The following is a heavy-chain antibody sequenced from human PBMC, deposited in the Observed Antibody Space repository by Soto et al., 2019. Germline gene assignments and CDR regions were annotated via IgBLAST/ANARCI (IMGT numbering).Heavy chain of an antibody. CDR1: GFTFSSYS. D-gene: IGHD6-13*01. V-gene: IGHV3-21*01. CDR3: ARAIAAAGFN. CDR2: ISSSGSYI. Sequence: EVQLVESGGGLVKPGGSLRLSCAASGFTFSSYSMNWVRQAPGKGLEWVSSISSSGSYIYYADSVKGRFTIYRDNAKNSLYLQMNSLRAEDTAVYYCARAIAAAGFNWGQGTLVTVSS. J-gene: IGHJ4*02.